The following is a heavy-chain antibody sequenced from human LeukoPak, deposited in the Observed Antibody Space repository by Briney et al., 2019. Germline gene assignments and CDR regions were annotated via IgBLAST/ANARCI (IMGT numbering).Heavy chain of an antibody. Sequence: PGRSLRLSCAASGFTFSSFGMDWVRQAPGKGLEWLAVIWYDGSNTYYADSVKGRFTISRDNSENTLYLQMSSLSAEDTAVYYCARDAGIPTWLRDYYGMDLWGQGTTVTVSS. J-gene: IGHJ6*02. CDR3: ARDAGIPTWLRDYYGMDL. V-gene: IGHV3-33*01. D-gene: IGHD5-18*01. CDR1: GFTFSSFG. CDR2: IWYDGSNT.